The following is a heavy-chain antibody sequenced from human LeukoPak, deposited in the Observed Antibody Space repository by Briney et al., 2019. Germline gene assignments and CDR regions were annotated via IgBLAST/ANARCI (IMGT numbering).Heavy chain of an antibody. CDR2: INHIGST. CDR3: ARDWGYGGNTPRTDY. D-gene: IGHD4-23*01. V-gene: IGHV4-34*01. CDR1: GGSFSGYY. J-gene: IGHJ4*02. Sequence: PSETLSLTCAVYGGSFSGYYWSWIRQPPGKGLEWIGEINHIGSTYYNPSLKSRVTISVARSKNQFSLKLSSVTAADTAVYYCARDWGYGGNTPRTDYWGQGTLVTVSS.